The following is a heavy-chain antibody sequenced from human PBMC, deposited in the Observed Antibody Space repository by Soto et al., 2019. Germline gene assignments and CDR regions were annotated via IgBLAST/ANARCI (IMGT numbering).Heavy chain of an antibody. V-gene: IGHV3-23*01. CDR3: TKGPGIAEY. CDR2: ISSSGGNT. Sequence: PGGSLRLSCAASGFTFSSYAMNWVRQAPGKGLEWVSSISSSGGNTFYPDSVKGRFTISRDNSRNTLYLQMNSLRADDTAVYYYTKGPGIAEYWGQGT. J-gene: IGHJ4*02. CDR1: GFTFSSYA. D-gene: IGHD6-13*01.